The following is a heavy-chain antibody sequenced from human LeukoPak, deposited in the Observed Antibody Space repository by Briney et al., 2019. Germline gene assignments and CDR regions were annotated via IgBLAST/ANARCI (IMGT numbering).Heavy chain of an antibody. CDR3: ARNVANYYDSSGYYP. Sequence: GGSLRLSCAASGFTFSSYEMNWVRQAPGKGLEWVSYISSSGSTIYYADSVKGRFTISRDNAKNSLYLQMNSLRAEDTAVYYCARNVANYYDSSGYYPWGQGTLVTVSS. CDR2: ISSSGSTI. V-gene: IGHV3-48*03. J-gene: IGHJ5*02. D-gene: IGHD3-22*01. CDR1: GFTFSSYE.